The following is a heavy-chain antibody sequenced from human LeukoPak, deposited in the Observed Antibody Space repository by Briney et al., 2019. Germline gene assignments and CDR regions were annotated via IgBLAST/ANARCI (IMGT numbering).Heavy chain of an antibody. D-gene: IGHD7-27*01. CDR2: ITIGDGNT. CDR1: GFTFSSYT. Sequence: PGGSLRLSCPASGFTFSSYTMTWVRQAPGKWLKWDSTITIGDGNTYYADSVKGRFTVSRDDSTNTLYLQMNSLRAEDTALYYCAKDGGLWVSAHWGDSWGRGTLVTVSS. V-gene: IGHV3-23*01. J-gene: IGHJ4*02. CDR3: AKDGGLWVSAHWGDS.